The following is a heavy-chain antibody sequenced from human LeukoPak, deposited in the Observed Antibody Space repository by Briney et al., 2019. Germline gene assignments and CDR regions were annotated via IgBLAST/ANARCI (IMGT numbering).Heavy chain of an antibody. Sequence: PGGSLRLSRADPVFTLTGYAMSWVCQALGKRVEWVSDICGSGGSTYSADSVKGGFTISRDNSKNTLYLQMNSLRAEDTPVYYCANPLSALYWGQRTLVTVSS. V-gene: IGHV3-23*01. J-gene: IGHJ4*02. CDR1: VFTLTGYA. CDR2: ICGSGGST. CDR3: ANPLSALY. D-gene: IGHD3-16*02.